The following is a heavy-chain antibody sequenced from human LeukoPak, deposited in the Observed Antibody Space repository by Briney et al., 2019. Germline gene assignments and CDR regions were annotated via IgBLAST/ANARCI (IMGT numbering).Heavy chain of an antibody. CDR2: ISYSGNT. D-gene: IGHD5-12*01. V-gene: IGHV4-39*01. CDR3: ARPSHHSGYAKWVAFDI. Sequence: SETLSLTCIVSGGSISSSNYYWGWIRQPPGKGLEWIGSISYSGNTYYKPSLKSRVTLSVDTSKNQFSLKLSSVTAADTAVYYCARPSHHSGYAKWVAFDIWGQGTMVTVSS. J-gene: IGHJ3*02. CDR1: GGSISSSNYY.